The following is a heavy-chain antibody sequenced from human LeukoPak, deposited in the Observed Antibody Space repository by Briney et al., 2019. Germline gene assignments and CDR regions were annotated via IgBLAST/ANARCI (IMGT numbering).Heavy chain of an antibody. CDR1: GFTFSSYS. CDR3: ARRFAAASNWFDP. D-gene: IGHD6-13*01. Sequence: PGGSLRLSCAASGFTFSSYSMNWVRQAPGKGLEWVSSISSSSSYIYYADSVKGRFTISRDNAKNSLYLQMNSLRAEDTAVYYCARRFAAASNWFDPWGQGTLVTVSS. CDR2: ISSSSSYI. V-gene: IGHV3-21*01. J-gene: IGHJ5*02.